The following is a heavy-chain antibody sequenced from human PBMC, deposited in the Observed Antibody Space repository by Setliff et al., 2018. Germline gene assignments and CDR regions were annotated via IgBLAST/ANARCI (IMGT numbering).Heavy chain of an antibody. J-gene: IGHJ3*02. CDR2: IYPGDSDT. Sequence: GESLKISCRASGYSFTSYWIGWVRQMPGKGLEWMGIIYPGDSDTRYSPSFQGQVTISADKSISTAYLQWSSLKASDTAMYYCASTLYYYDSSGYGAFDIWGQGTMVTVSS. D-gene: IGHD3-22*01. V-gene: IGHV5-51*01. CDR3: ASTLYYYDSSGYGAFDI. CDR1: GYSFTSYW.